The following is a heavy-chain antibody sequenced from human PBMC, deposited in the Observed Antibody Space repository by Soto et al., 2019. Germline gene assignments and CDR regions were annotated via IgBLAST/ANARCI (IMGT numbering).Heavy chain of an antibody. CDR3: AKDRALENQTPYGMDV. CDR1: PITVYNFAA. Sequence: EMQLLASGGGLGQPGGYLRLSCVASPITVYNFAAMSWVRQTPERGLEWVSTISGRGDHRYYADSVKGRFTISRDNSKNRLYLQMDGLRVDDTAVYYCAKDRALENQTPYGMDVWGQGTTFTV. CDR2: ISGRGDHR. D-gene: IGHD2-2*01. J-gene: IGHJ6*02. V-gene: IGHV3-23*01.